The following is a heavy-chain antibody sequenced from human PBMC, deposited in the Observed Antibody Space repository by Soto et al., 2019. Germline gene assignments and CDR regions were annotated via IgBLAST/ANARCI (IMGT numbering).Heavy chain of an antibody. CDR1: GFTFSSYD. CDR2: ISGNGGTI. J-gene: IGHJ3*02. CDR3: ARDSGSSPIDAFDI. Sequence: GGSLRLSCAASGFTFSSYDMHWVRQATGKGLEWASHISGNGGTIFYAESVKGRFTISRDNSKNTLYLQMNSLRAEDTALYYCARDSGSSPIDAFDIWGQGTMVTVSS. D-gene: IGHD1-26*01. V-gene: IGHV3-23*01.